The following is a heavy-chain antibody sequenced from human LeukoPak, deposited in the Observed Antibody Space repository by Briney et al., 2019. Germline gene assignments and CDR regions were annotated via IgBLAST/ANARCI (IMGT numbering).Heavy chain of an antibody. J-gene: IGHJ5*02. D-gene: IGHD5-12*01. V-gene: IGHV3-23*01. CDR3: AKDPLSGGYDLYRLGNNWFDP. CDR1: GFTFSNYW. Sequence: PGGSLRLSCAASGFTFSNYWMHWVRQAPGKGLEWVSAISGSGGRTYYADSVKGRFTISRDNSKNTLCLQMNSLRAEDTAVYYCAKDPLSGGYDLYRLGNNWFDPWGQGTLVTVSS. CDR2: ISGSGGRT.